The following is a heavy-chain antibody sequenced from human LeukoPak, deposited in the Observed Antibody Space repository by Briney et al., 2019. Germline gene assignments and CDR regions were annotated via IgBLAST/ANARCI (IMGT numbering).Heavy chain of an antibody. J-gene: IGHJ6*02. CDR3: AAPLYDFWNSPHTRNCGMDV. CDR1: GFTFTSSA. CDR2: IVVGSGNT. Sequence: GASVKVSCKASGFTFTSSAMQWVRQARGQRLEWIGWIVVGSGNTNYAQKFQERVTITRDMSTSTAYMELSSLRSEDTAVYYCAAPLYDFWNSPHTRNCGMDVWGQGTTVTVSS. V-gene: IGHV1-58*02. D-gene: IGHD3-3*01.